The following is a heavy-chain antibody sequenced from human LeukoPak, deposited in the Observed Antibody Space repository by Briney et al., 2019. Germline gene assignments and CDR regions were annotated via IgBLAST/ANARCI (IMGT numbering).Heavy chain of an antibody. V-gene: IGHV4-59*08. CDR2: IYSREIV. D-gene: IGHD1-26*01. Sequence: SETLSLTCTVSGDSMRGYFWSWLRQTPGKGLEWIAFIYSREIVDYNPSLKNRVTMSLDSSKNQFSLDLSSVTAADTAVYYCARHRGGRFSESYCDYWGQGILVTVSS. CDR1: GDSMRGYF. J-gene: IGHJ4*02. CDR3: ARHRGGRFSESYCDY.